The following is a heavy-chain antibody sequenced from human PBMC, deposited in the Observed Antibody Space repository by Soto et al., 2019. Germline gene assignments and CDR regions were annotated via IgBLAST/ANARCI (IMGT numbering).Heavy chain of an antibody. V-gene: IGHV3-23*01. CDR2: ISDSGGTT. CDR3: AKQGGYSYGHPFDY. D-gene: IGHD5-18*01. Sequence: EVQLLDPGGGLVRPGGSLRLSCAASGFTFSNYDMNWVRQAPGKGLECVSGISDSGGTTYYADSVKGRFTISRDNSRNTLYLQMNSLRAEDTAIYYCAKQGGYSYGHPFDYWGQGTLVTVSS. J-gene: IGHJ4*02. CDR1: GFTFSNYD.